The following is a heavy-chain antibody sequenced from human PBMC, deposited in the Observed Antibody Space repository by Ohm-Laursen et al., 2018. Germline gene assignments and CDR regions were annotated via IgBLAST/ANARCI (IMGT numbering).Heavy chain of an antibody. Sequence: SLRLSCSASGFTVSSNYMSWVRQAPGKGLEWVSVIYSGGSTYYADSVKGRFTISRDNSKNTLYLQMNSLRDEDTAVYYCAKRRDYYNGMDVWGQGTTVTVSS. CDR1: GFTVSSNY. J-gene: IGHJ6*02. V-gene: IGHV3-53*01. CDR3: AKRRDYYNGMDV. CDR2: IYSGGST.